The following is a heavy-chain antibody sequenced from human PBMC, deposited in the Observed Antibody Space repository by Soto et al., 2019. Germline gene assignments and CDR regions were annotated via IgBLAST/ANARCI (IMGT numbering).Heavy chain of an antibody. CDR1: GFTFSSYA. Sequence: EVQLLESGGDLVQPGGSLRLSCAASGFTFSSYAMSWVRQTPGKGLEWVSGITSSGGSTYYADSVKGRFTISRDNSKNTLYLQMNSLRADDTAVYYCASQANTWNYAHYWGQGTLVTVSS. CDR3: ASQANTWNYAHY. D-gene: IGHD1-7*01. V-gene: IGHV3-23*01. J-gene: IGHJ4*02. CDR2: ITSSGGST.